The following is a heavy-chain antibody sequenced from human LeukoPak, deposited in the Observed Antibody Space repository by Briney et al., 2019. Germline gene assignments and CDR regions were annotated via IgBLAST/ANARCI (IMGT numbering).Heavy chain of an antibody. CDR2: IHPGSGST. CDR3: ARWGTDILTGNSD. V-gene: IGHV1-46*01. CDR1: GYSFTSYY. J-gene: IGHJ4*02. D-gene: IGHD3-9*01. Sequence: ASVKVSCKASGYSFTSYYMHWVRQAPGQGLELMGIIHPGSGSTSYAQKFQGRVTVTRDTSTSTVYMELSSLRSEDTAVYYCARWGTDILTGNSDWGQGTLVTVSS.